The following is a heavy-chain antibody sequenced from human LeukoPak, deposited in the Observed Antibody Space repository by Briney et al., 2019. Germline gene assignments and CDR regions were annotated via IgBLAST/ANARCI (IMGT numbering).Heavy chain of an antibody. CDR2: ISSSSSTI. V-gene: IGHV3-48*01. D-gene: IGHD3-10*01. CDR3: AREFTMVRGVIIPDYYYYMDV. Sequence: GGSLRLSCAASGFTFSSYAMNWVRQAPGKGLEWVSYISSSSSTIYYADSVKGRFTISRDNAKNSLYLQMNSLRAEDTASYYCAREFTMVRGVIIPDYYYYMDVWGKGTTVTVSS. J-gene: IGHJ6*03. CDR1: GFTFSSYA.